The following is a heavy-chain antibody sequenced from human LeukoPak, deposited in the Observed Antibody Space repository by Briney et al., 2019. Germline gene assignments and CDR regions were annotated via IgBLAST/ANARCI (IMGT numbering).Heavy chain of an antibody. Sequence: GGSLRLSCAASGFTFSSYGMHWVRQAPGKGLEWVAVISYDGSNKYYADSVKGRFTISRDNSKNTLYLQMNSLRAEDTAVYYCAKGHDFWSGYTPVPFDYWGQGTLVTVSS. V-gene: IGHV3-30*18. CDR3: AKGHDFWSGYTPVPFDY. D-gene: IGHD3-3*01. J-gene: IGHJ4*02. CDR2: ISYDGSNK. CDR1: GFTFSSYG.